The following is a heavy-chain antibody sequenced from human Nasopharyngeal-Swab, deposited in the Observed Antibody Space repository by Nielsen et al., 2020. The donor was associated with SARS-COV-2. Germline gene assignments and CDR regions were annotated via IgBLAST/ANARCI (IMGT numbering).Heavy chain of an antibody. V-gene: IGHV3-74*01. Sequence: GGSLRLSCAASGFTLSNYWIHWVRQTPGQGLLWVSPITTDASRTSYADSVKGRFTISRDNAKNTVYLQMNSLRAEDTAVYYCTRVDVHDAFDMWGQGTMVTVSS. CDR2: ITTDASRT. D-gene: IGHD3-16*01. CDR3: TRVDVHDAFDM. CDR1: GFTLSNYW. J-gene: IGHJ3*02.